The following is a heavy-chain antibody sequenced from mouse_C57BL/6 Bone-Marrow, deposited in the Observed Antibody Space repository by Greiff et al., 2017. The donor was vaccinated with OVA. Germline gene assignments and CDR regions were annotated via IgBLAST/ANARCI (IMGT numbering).Heavy chain of an antibody. CDR1: GYSFTSYY. V-gene: IGHV1-66*01. D-gene: IGHD1-1*01. CDR3: ARRRYYYGCSYDWYFDV. J-gene: IGHJ1*03. CDR2: IYPGSGNT. Sequence: QVQLQQSGPELVKPGASVKMSCKASGYSFTSYYIHWVKQRPGQGLEWIGWIYPGSGNTKYNEKFKGKATLTADKSSSTAYMQLSSLTSEDSAVYDFARRRYYYGCSYDWYFDVWGTGTTVTVSS.